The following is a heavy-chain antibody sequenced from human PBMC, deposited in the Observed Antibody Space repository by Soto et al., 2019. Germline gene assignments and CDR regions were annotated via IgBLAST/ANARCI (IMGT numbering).Heavy chain of an antibody. CDR3: ARGNHRWLQLWYFDL. V-gene: IGHV1-69*12. Sequence: QVQLVQSGAEVKKPGSSVKVSCKASGGTFSSYAISWVRQAPGQGLEWMGGIIPIFGTVNYAQKFQGRVTITAEESTSTAYMELSSLRSEDTAVYYCARGNHRWLQLWYFDLWGRGTLVTVSS. CDR1: GGTFSSYA. J-gene: IGHJ2*01. D-gene: IGHD5-12*01. CDR2: IIPIFGTV.